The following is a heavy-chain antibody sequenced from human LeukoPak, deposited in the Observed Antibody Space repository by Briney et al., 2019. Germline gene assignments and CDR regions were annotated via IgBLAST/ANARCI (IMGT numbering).Heavy chain of an antibody. CDR1: GSTVSSNY. CDR3: ARDSVRSYYDSSGYYPY. J-gene: IGHJ4*02. Sequence: PGGSLRLSCAASGSTVSSNYMSWVRQAPGKGLEWVSVIYSGGSTYYADSVKGRFTISRDNSKNTLYLQMNSLRAEDTAVYYCARDSVRSYYDSSGYYPYWGQGTLVTVSS. D-gene: IGHD3-22*01. V-gene: IGHV3-66*02. CDR2: IYSGGST.